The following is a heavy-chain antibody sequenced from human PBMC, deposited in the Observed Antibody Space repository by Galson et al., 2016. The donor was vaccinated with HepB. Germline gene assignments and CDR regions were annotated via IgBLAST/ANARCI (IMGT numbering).Heavy chain of an antibody. CDR2: INPKSGGT. CDR1: GYTFTSYG. D-gene: IGHD1-26*01. J-gene: IGHJ3*02. V-gene: IGHV1-2*04. CDR3: ARGQLVASVGLVGNAFGI. Sequence: SVKVSCKASGYTFTSYGISWVRQAPGQGLEWIGWINPKSGGTNYAQKFQGWVTMTRDTSISTAYLQLSSLKSDDTAVYYCARGQLVASVGLVGNAFGIWGQGTMVTVSS.